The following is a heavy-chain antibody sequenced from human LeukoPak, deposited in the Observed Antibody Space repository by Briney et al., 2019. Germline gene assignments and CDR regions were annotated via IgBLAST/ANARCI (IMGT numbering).Heavy chain of an antibody. CDR2: FYYSGSN. CDR3: ARIVGASDY. CDR1: GGSISSYY. Sequence: SETLSLTCTVSGGSISSYYWSWIRQPPGKGLEWIGYFYYSGSNNFNPSLKSRVTISGDTPKNQFSLKLSSVTAADTAVYYCARIVGASDYWGQGTLVTVSS. J-gene: IGHJ4*02. V-gene: IGHV4-59*12. D-gene: IGHD1-26*01.